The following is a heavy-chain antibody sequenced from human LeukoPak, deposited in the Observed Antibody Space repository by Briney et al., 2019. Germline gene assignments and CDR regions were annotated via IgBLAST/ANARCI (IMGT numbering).Heavy chain of an antibody. Sequence: GGSLRLSCAASGFTFDDYAMHWVRQAPGKGLEWVSGISWNSGSIGYADSVKGRFTISRDNAKNSLYLQMNSLRAEDTALYYCAKAGSGWFTAEEDYWGQGTLVTVSS. CDR2: ISWNSGSI. J-gene: IGHJ4*02. D-gene: IGHD6-19*01. V-gene: IGHV3-9*01. CDR3: AKAGSGWFTAEEDY. CDR1: GFTFDDYA.